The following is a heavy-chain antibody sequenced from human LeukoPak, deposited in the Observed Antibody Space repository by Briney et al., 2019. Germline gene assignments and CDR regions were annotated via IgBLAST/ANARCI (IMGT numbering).Heavy chain of an antibody. CDR2: IRYDGSNK. CDR1: GFTFSSYE. CDR3: AKDVRYCSGGSCYSIGMGYFDY. V-gene: IGHV3-30*02. D-gene: IGHD2-15*01. Sequence: GGSLRLSCAASGFTFSSYEMNWVRQAPGKGLEWVAFIRYDGSNKYYADSVKGRFTISRDNSKNTLYLQMNSLRAEDTAVYYCAKDVRYCSGGSCYSIGMGYFDYWGQGTLVTVSS. J-gene: IGHJ4*02.